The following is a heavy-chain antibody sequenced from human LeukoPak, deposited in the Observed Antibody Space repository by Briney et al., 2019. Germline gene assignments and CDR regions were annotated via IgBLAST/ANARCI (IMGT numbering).Heavy chain of an antibody. CDR2: IYYSGST. CDR1: GGSISSYY. V-gene: IGHV4-59*01. J-gene: IGHJ4*02. CDR3: ARGYVSYSSSRYYFDY. D-gene: IGHD6-6*01. Sequence: PSETLSLTCTVSGGSISSYYWSWIRQPPGKGLEWIGYIYYSGSTNYNPSLKSRVTISVDTSKNQFSLKLSSVTAADTAVYYCARGYVSYSSSRYYFDYWGQGTLVTVSS.